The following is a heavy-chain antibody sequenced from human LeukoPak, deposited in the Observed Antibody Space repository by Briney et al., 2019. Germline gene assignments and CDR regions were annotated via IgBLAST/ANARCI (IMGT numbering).Heavy chain of an antibody. CDR3: ARSPGGFPHWLDP. V-gene: IGHV1-18*01. J-gene: IGHJ5*02. D-gene: IGHD3-10*01. CDR1: GYTFTSYG. CDR2: ISAYNGNT. Sequence: ASVKVSCKASGYTFTSYGISWVRQAPGQGLEWMGWISAYNGNTDYEQKFQGRVTMTTDTSTSTAYMDLRSLRSDDTAVYYCARSPGGFPHWLDPWGQGTLVTVSS.